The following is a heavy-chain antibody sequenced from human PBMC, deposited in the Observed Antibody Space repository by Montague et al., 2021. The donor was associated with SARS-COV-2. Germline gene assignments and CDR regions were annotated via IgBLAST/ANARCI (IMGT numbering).Heavy chain of an antibody. D-gene: IGHD6-13*01. Sequence: SETLSLTCTVSGYSISSGYYWGWIRQPPGKGLEWIGSIYHSGSTYYNPPLKSRVTISVDTSKNQFSLKLSSVTAADTAVYYCARLLSWIAAAGTIHYFDYWGQGTLVTVSS. J-gene: IGHJ4*02. CDR3: ARLLSWIAAAGTIHYFDY. V-gene: IGHV4-38-2*02. CDR1: GYSISSGYY. CDR2: IYHSGST.